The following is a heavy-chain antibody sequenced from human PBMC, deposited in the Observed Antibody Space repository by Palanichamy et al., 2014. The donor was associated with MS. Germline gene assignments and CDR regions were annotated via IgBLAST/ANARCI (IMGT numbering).Heavy chain of an antibody. CDR3: ARDPQMSLIWVAEYGLDV. V-gene: IGHV3-30-3*01. J-gene: IGHJ6*02. D-gene: IGHD3-10*01. Sequence: DGSNTYYGDSVKGRFTISRDNSRNTLYLQMHSLRIEDTAVYFCARDPQMSLIWVAEYGLDVWGQGTTVTVSS. CDR2: DGSNT.